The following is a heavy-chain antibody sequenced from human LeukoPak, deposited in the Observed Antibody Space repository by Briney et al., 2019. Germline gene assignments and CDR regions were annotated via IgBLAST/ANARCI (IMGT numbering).Heavy chain of an antibody. CDR2: INTSGGTT. V-gene: IGHV1-46*01. CDR1: GYTFTSYY. J-gene: IGHJ5*02. Sequence: ASVKVSCKASGYTFTSYYMHWVRQAPGQGLEWMGIINTSGGTTTYAQKFQGRVTMTRDTSTGTVYMELSSLRSEDTAVYYCARSDGNWFDPWGQGTLVTVSS. D-gene: IGHD2-8*01. CDR3: ARSDGNWFDP.